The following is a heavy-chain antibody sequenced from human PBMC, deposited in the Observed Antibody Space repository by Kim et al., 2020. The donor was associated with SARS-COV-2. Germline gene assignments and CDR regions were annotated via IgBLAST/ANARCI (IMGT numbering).Heavy chain of an antibody. CDR1: GYTFSRLG. V-gene: IGHV1-3*01. CDR2: LNAGNGFT. J-gene: IGHJ3*02. Sequence: ASVKVSCKASGYTFSRLGLHWLRQAPGQSLEWMGWLNAGNGFTEYSQKFQGRVAITRDTSASTMYMELSSLRYEDTAIYFCARGPGLGDMGGGGFDIWVQGTKVTVAS. CDR3: ARGPGLGDMGGGGFDI. D-gene: IGHD3-16*01.